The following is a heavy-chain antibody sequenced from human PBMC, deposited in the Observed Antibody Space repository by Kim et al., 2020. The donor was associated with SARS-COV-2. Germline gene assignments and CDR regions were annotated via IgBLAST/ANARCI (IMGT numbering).Heavy chain of an antibody. V-gene: IGHV3-30*01. Sequence: SVKGRFTISRDNSKNTLYLQMNSLRAEDTAVYYCARGDYYDSSGYYYNYWGQGTLVTVSS. CDR3: ARGDYYDSSGYYYNY. D-gene: IGHD3-22*01. J-gene: IGHJ4*02.